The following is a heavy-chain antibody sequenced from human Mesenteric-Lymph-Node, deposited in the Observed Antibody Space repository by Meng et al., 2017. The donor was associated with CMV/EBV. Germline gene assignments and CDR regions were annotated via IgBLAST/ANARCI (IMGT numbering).Heavy chain of an antibody. D-gene: IGHD4-23*01. CDR2: IYSGGST. CDR1: EFTVRSNY. V-gene: IGHV3-53*01. CDR3: ARSVLTPRFDY. J-gene: IGHJ4*02. Sequence: LSCAASEFTVRSNYMSWVRQAPGKGLEWVSIIYSGGSTYYADSVKGRFTISRDNSKNTLYLQMNSLRAEDTAVYYCARSVLTPRFDYWGQGSLVTVSS.